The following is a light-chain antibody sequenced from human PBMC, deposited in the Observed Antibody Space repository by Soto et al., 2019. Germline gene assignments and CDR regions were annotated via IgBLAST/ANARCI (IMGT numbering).Light chain of an antibody. V-gene: IGLV2-14*01. J-gene: IGLJ1*01. CDR3: SSYTSSSTPFV. CDR1: SSDVGGYNY. CDR2: EVS. Sequence: QSVLTQPASVSGSPGQSISISCTGTSSDVGGYNYVSWYQQHPGKAPKLMISEVSNRPSGVSKRFSGSKSGNTASLTISGLQAEDESDYYCSSYTSSSTPFVFGTGTKVTVL.